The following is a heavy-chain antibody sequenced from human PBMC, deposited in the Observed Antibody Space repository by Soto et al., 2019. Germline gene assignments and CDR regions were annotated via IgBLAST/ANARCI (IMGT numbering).Heavy chain of an antibody. CDR1: GGSFSGYY. CDR3: ARGRRNYYDSSGYFPLAFDI. CDR2: INHSGST. J-gene: IGHJ3*02. D-gene: IGHD3-22*01. Sequence: KTSETLSLTCAVYGGSFSGYYWSWIRQPPGKGLEWIGEINHSGSTNYNPSLKSRVTISVDTSKNQFSLKLSSVTAADTAVYYCARGRRNYYDSSGYFPLAFDIWGQGTVVTVSS. V-gene: IGHV4-34*01.